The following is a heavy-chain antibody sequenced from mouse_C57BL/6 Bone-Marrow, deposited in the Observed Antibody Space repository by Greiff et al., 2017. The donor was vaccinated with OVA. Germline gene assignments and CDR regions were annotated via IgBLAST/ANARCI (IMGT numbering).Heavy chain of an antibody. CDR2: IHPNRGST. D-gene: IGHD1-1*01. Sequence: QVQLQQPGAELVKPGASVKLSCKASGYTFTSYWMHWVKQRPGQGLEWIGMIHPNRGSTNYNEKFKSKATLTVDTSSSTAYMQLSSLTSEDSAVCYCARGGSSSDFAYWGQGTLVTVSA. J-gene: IGHJ3*01. CDR3: ARGGSSSDFAY. CDR1: GYTFTSYW. V-gene: IGHV1-64*01.